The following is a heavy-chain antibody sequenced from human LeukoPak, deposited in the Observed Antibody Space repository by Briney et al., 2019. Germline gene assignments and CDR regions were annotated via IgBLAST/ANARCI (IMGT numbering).Heavy chain of an antibody. CDR3: VRDLILVWTPGDDFDY. D-gene: IGHD2-8*01. V-gene: IGHV3-74*01. CDR2: INEDGSII. CDR1: GFSVGSNY. J-gene: IGHJ4*02. Sequence: GGSLRLSCAASGFSVGSNYMNWVRQAPGKGLEWVSRINEDGSIITYADSVKGRFTISRDNAKNTLYLQMNSLRAEDTAVYYCVRDLILVWTPGDDFDYWGQGTLVTVSS.